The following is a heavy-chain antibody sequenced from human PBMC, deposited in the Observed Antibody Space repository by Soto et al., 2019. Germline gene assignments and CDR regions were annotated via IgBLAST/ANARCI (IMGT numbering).Heavy chain of an antibody. V-gene: IGHV1-3*01. D-gene: IGHD3-22*01. CDR2: INAGNGNT. J-gene: IGHJ6*02. Sequence: ASVKVSCKASGYTFTSHAMHWVRQAPGQRLEWMGWINAGNGNTKYSQKFQGRVTITRDTSASTAYMELSSLRSEDTAVYYCARDVSSSGTDPYYYYYGMDVWGQGTTVTVSS. CDR1: GYTFTSHA. CDR3: ARDVSSSGTDPYYYYYGMDV.